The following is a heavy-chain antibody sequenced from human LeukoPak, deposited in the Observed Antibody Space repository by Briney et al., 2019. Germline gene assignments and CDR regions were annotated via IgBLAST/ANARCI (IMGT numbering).Heavy chain of an antibody. D-gene: IGHD3-10*01. CDR2: IYHTGST. Sequence: SETLSLTCAVYGGSFSGYYWSWIRQPPGKGLEWIGQIYHTGSTNYNPSLKSRLTKSADTSKNQFSLKLSSVTAADTAVYYCARVGKGKSFGEVLKGRMKTNWFDPWGQGTLVTVSS. CDR1: GGSFSGYY. V-gene: IGHV4-34*01. CDR3: ARVGKGKSFGEVLKGRMKTNWFDP. J-gene: IGHJ5*02.